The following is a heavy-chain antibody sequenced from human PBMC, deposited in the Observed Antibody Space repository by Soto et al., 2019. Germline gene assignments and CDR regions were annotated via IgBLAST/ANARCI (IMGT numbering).Heavy chain of an antibody. CDR1: GYTFTGYY. D-gene: IGHD6-19*01. CDR3: ARGTGAGTYYSDRDV. CDR2: INPNSGGT. Sequence: ASVKVSCKASGYTFTGYYTHWVRQAPGQGLEWMGWINPNSGGTNYAQKFQGRVTMTRDTSISTAYMELSRLRSDDTAVYYCARGTGAGTYYSDRDVWRQGTTVTVSS. V-gene: IGHV1-2*02. J-gene: IGHJ6*02.